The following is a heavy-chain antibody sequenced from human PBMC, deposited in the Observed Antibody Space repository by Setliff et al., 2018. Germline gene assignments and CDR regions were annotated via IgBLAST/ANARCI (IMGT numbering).Heavy chain of an antibody. CDR2: IRYDGSHK. CDR3: AKDHGSGSYYLSWGGGYYGMDV. D-gene: IGHD3-10*01. V-gene: IGHV3-30*02. CDR1: GFTFNGYG. J-gene: IGHJ6*02. Sequence: GGSLRLSCAASGFTFNGYGMHWVRQAPGKGLEWVAFIRYDGSHKYYVDSVKGRFTISRDNSKNTLYLQMNSLRAEDTAVYYCAKDHGSGSYYLSWGGGYYGMDVWGQGTTVTAP.